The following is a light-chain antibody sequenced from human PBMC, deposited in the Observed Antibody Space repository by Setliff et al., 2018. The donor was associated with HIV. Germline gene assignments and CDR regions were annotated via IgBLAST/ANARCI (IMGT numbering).Light chain of an antibody. Sequence: IQLTQSPSSLSASVGDRVTITCRASLAISNSLAWYQRRPGKAPNLLLYGASRLEGGVPSRFSGSGSGTDFTLTISSLQPEDFATYYCQQYYSAPTFGQGTKVDIK. CDR2: GAS. CDR3: QQYYSAPT. J-gene: IGKJ1*01. CDR1: LAISNS. V-gene: IGKV1-NL1*01.